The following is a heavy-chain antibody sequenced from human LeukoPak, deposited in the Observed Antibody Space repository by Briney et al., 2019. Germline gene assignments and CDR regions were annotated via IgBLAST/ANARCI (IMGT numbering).Heavy chain of an antibody. CDR1: GYSFTDYH. V-gene: IGHV1-2*02. CDR2: INTKTGGT. D-gene: IGHD3-22*01. Sequence: ASVKVSCKASGYSFTDYHMHWVRQAPGQGLEWMGWINTKTGGTNYAQTFQGRVTLTRDTSISTVYMEMSSLRSDDTAVYYCARDRPVYSSYFDPWGQGTLVTVSS. J-gene: IGHJ5*02. CDR3: ARDRPVYSSYFDP.